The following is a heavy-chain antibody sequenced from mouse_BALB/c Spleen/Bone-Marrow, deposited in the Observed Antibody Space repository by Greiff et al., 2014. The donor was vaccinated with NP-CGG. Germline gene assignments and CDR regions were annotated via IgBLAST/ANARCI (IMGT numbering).Heavy chain of an antibody. CDR3: ARLLLRFYALDY. D-gene: IGHD1-1*01. CDR1: GYTFTSYW. CDR2: INPSNGRT. V-gene: IGHV1S81*02. Sequence: ESGAELVKPGASVKLSCKASGYTFTSYWIHWVKQRPGQGLEWIGEINPSNGRTNYNEKFKSKATLTVDKSSSTAYMQLSSLTSEDSAVYYCARLLLRFYALDYWGQGTSVTVSS. J-gene: IGHJ4*01.